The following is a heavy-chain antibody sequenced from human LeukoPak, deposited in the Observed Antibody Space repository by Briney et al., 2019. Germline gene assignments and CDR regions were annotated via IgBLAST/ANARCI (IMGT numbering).Heavy chain of an antibody. D-gene: IGHD3-10*01. Sequence: GASVKVSCKASGYTYTTYGITWVRQAPGQGLEWMGYISVYNGDTKYAQNLQGRVIMTADTSTTTAYLELWSLRGDDTAIYYCARGGEGPYGNYAPDSWGKGTLVTVSS. CDR1: GYTYTTYG. CDR3: ARGGEGPYGNYAPDS. J-gene: IGHJ5*01. CDR2: ISVYNGDT. V-gene: IGHV1-18*01.